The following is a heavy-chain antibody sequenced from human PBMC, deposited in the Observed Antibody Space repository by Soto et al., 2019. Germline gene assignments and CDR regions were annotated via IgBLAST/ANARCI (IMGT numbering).Heavy chain of an antibody. J-gene: IGHJ2*01. CDR2: IYYIGTS. D-gene: IGHD3-3*01. V-gene: IGHV4-31*03. CDR1: GASISSGGYC. Sequence: QVQLQESGPGLVKPSQTLSLTCTVSGASISSGGYCWGWIRQHPGKGLEWIGFIYYIGTSYYNPSLDSRITLSVDTSKNHFSLNLTLVTAALTAVYYCASLLRDVLSDLYPCYFDLWGRGTLVTVSS. CDR3: ASLLRDVLSDLYPCYFDL.